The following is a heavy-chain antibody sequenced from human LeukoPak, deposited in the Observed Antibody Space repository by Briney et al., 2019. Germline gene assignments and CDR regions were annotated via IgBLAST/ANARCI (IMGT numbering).Heavy chain of an antibody. CDR1: GFTFSDYY. CDR3: ARDHGDYGGHFDY. J-gene: IGHJ4*02. Sequence: GGSLRPSCAASGFTFSDYYMSWIRQAPGKGPEWLSYISSSGSTIKCTDSVKGRFTISRDNAKNSLYLQMNSLRAEDTAVYYCARDHGDYGGHFDYWGQGTLVTVSS. CDR2: ISSSGSTI. D-gene: IGHD4-17*01. V-gene: IGHV3-11*01.